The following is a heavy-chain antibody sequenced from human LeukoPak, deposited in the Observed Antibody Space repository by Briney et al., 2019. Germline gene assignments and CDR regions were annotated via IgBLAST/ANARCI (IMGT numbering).Heavy chain of an antibody. D-gene: IGHD3-22*01. CDR2: MYGGACQ. CDR3: ARGFYDSSGYLLVRFFDY. J-gene: IGHJ4*02. V-gene: IGHV3-53*01. Sequence: PGGSLRLSCAASGFTVSTNYMSWVRQAPGKGLEWISAMYGGACQYYADSVQGRFTISRDNSKYPLFLQMHSLRAEDTAVYYCARGFYDSSGYLLVRFFDYWGQGTLVTVSS. CDR1: GFTVSTNY.